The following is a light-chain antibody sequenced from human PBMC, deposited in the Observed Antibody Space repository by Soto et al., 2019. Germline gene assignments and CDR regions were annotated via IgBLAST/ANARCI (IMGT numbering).Light chain of an antibody. CDR3: QQPYSFPIT. J-gene: IGKJ5*01. V-gene: IGKV1-12*01. Sequence: DIQMTQSPSSVSASVGDTVTITCRASHYIDSWLAWYQQKPGKAPKLLIYDASRLRSGVPSTFSGSRSGTDFTLTITDLQPEDFATYYCQQPYSFPITFGQGTRLEIK. CDR2: DAS. CDR1: HYIDSW.